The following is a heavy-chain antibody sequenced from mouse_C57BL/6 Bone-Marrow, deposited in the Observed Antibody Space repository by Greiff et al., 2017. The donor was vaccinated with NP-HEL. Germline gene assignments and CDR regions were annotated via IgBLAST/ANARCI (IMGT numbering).Heavy chain of an antibody. Sequence: EVKLEESGGGLVQPGGSMKLSCAASGFTFSDAWMDWVRQSPEKGLEWVAEIRNKANNHATYYAESVKGRFTISRDDSKSSVYLQMNSLRAEDTGIYYCTRRAIVTITFDYWGQGTTLTVSS. J-gene: IGHJ2*01. CDR1: GFTFSDAW. CDR3: TRRAIVTITFDY. V-gene: IGHV6-6*01. CDR2: IRNKANNHAT. D-gene: IGHD2-5*01.